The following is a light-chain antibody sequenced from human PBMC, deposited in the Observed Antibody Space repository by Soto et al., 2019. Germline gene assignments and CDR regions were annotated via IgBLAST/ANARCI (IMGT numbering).Light chain of an antibody. CDR1: QTLSNSF. CDR3: QQYGTSEII. J-gene: IGKJ5*01. V-gene: IGKV3-20*01. CDR2: DTS. Sequence: EIALTQSPGTLSLSPGERATLSCRASQTLSNSFIAWYQQKPGQAPRLLIYDTSSRATGVPDRYSASGSGTDFTLTISRLETEDFAVFFCQQYGTSEIIVGQGTRLEIK.